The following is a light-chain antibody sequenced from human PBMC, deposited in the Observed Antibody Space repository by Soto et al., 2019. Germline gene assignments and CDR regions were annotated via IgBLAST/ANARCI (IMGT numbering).Light chain of an antibody. CDR3: QQSYSTPFT. V-gene: IGKV1-39*01. CDR1: QSISSY. J-gene: IGKJ3*01. Sequence: DIQMTQSPSSLSASVGDRVTITCRASQSISSYLNWYQQKPGKAPKLLIYAASSLQSGVPSRFSASRSGTDFTLTISSLQPEDFATYYCQQSYSTPFTFGPGTKVHGK. CDR2: AAS.